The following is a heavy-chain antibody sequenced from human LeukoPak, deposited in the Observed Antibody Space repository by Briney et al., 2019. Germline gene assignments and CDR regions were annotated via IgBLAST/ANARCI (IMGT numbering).Heavy chain of an antibody. CDR3: ARARDGYEFSFDY. J-gene: IGHJ4*02. Sequence: SVKVSCKASGGTFSSYAISWVRQAPGQGLEWMGGIIPIFGTANYAQKSQGRVTITADESTSTAYMELSSLRSEDTAVYYCARARDGYEFSFDYWGQGTLVTVSS. V-gene: IGHV1-69*13. CDR2: IIPIFGTA. D-gene: IGHD5-24*01. CDR1: GGTFSSYA.